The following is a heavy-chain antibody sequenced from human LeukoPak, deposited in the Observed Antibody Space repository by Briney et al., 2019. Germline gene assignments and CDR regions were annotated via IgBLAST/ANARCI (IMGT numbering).Heavy chain of an antibody. CDR3: ARDLRGRGIDAFDI. CDR2: INPNSGGT. Sequence: ASVKVSCKASGYTFTGYYMHWVRQAPGQGLEWMGWINPNSGGTNYAQKFQGRATMTRDTSISTAYMELSRLRSDDTAVYYCARDLRGRGIDAFDIWGQGTMVTVSS. J-gene: IGHJ3*02. V-gene: IGHV1-2*02. D-gene: IGHD1-14*01. CDR1: GYTFTGYY.